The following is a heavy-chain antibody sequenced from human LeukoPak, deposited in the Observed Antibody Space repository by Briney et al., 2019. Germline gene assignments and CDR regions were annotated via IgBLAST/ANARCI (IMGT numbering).Heavy chain of an antibody. V-gene: IGHV4-59*12. CDR1: GGSISSYY. J-gene: IGHJ6*03. CDR2: IYHSGST. Sequence: SETLSLTCTVSGGSISSYYWSWIRQPPGKGLEWIGYIYHSGSTYYNPSLKSRVTISVDRSKNQFSLKLSSVTAADTAVYYCARGSETYYDFWSGLNPPYYYYMDVWGKGTTVTVSS. CDR3: ARGSETYYDFWSGLNPPYYYYMDV. D-gene: IGHD3-3*01.